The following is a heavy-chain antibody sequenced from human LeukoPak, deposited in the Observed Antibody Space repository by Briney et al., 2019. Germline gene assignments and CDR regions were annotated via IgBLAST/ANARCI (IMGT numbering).Heavy chain of an antibody. V-gene: IGHV1-18*01. J-gene: IGHJ4*02. CDR2: ISAYNGNT. CDR3: VRGRIAADPLDY. CDR1: GYTFTSYG. D-gene: IGHD6-25*01. Sequence: ASVKVSCKASGYTFTSYGISWVRQAPGQGLEWMGWISAYNGNTNYAQKLQGRVTMTTDTSTSTAYMELRSLRPDDTAVYYCVRGRIAADPLDYWGQGTLVTVSS.